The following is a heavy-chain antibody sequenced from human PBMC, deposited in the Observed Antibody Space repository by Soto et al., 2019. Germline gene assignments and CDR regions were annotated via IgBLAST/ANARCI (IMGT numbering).Heavy chain of an antibody. V-gene: IGHV4-59*08. D-gene: IGHD3-9*01. CDR2: IYYTGNT. CDR3: ARLTGDYYYFDS. Sequence: SETLSLTCTVSGGSINNYYWSWIRQPPGKGLEWIGYIYYTGNTNSNPSLKSRVTISVDTSKNQFTLNLRSVTVADTAVYYCARLTGDYYYFDSWGQGTLVTVSS. CDR1: GGSINNYY. J-gene: IGHJ4*02.